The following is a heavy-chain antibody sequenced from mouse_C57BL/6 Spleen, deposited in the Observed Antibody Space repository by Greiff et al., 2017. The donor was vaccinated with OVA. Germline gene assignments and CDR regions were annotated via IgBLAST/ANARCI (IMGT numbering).Heavy chain of an antibody. V-gene: IGHV1-18*01. J-gene: IGHJ4*01. CDR1: GYTFTDYN. CDR2: INPNNGGT. CDR3: ARGITTVVGYTMDY. Sequence: EVQLQESGPELVKPGASVKIPCKASGYTFTDYNMDWVKQSHGKSLEWIGDINPNNGGTIYNQKFKGKATLTVDKSSSTAYMELRSLTSEDTAVYYCARGITTVVGYTMDYWGQGTSVTVSS. D-gene: IGHD1-1*01.